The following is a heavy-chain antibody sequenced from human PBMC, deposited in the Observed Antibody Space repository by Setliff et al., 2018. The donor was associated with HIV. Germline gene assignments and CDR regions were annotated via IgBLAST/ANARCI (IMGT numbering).Heavy chain of an antibody. V-gene: IGHV4-4*09. CDR3: ARRSDWFDP. CDR1: GGSISSYY. Sequence: SETLSLTCTVSGGSISSYYWSWIRQPPGKGLEWIGYVYTSGSTNYNPSLKSRVTISVDTSKNQFSLKLSPVTAADTAVYYCARRSDWFDPWGQGTLVTVSS. J-gene: IGHJ5*02. CDR2: VYTSGST.